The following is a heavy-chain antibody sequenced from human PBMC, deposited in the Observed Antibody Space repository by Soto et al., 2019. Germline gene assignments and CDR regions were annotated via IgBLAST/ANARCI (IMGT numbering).Heavy chain of an antibody. Sequence: PGESLKISCKGSGYTFTDYWISWVRQMPGKGLEWMGRIDPSDSYTSNSPSFQGHVTISADTSINTAYMQWSSLKASDTAMYYCARRYYDSSLGRYYGMDVWGQRTTVTVPS. V-gene: IGHV5-10-1*01. CDR3: ARRYYDSSLGRYYGMDV. J-gene: IGHJ6*02. CDR2: IDPSDSYT. CDR1: GYTFTDYW. D-gene: IGHD3-22*01.